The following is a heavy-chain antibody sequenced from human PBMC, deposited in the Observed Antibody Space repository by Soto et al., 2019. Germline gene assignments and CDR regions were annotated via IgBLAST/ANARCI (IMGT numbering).Heavy chain of an antibody. CDR2: IIPIFGTA. J-gene: IGHJ3*02. CDR3: AREVVVAATFDAFDS. CDR1: GGTFSSYA. Sequence: ASVKVSCKASGGTFSSYAISWVRQAPGQGLEWMGGIIPIFGTANYAQKFQGRVTITADESTSTAYMELSSLRSEDTAVYYCAREVVVAATFDAFDSGGKGTMGNV. V-gene: IGHV1-69*13. D-gene: IGHD2-15*01.